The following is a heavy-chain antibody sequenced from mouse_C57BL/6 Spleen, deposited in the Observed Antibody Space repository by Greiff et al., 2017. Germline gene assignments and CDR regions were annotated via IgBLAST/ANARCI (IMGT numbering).Heavy chain of an antibody. Sequence: VQLQQSGAELARPGASVKLSCKASGYTFTSYGISWVKQRTGQGLEWIGEIDPRSGNTYYNEKFKGKATLTADKSSSTAYMELRSLTSEDSAVYVCARGGLYDGYYEGVAYWGQGTLVTVAA. V-gene: IGHV1-81*01. CDR1: GYTFTSYG. CDR2: IDPRSGNT. CDR3: ARGGLYDGYYEGVAY. J-gene: IGHJ3*01. D-gene: IGHD2-3*01.